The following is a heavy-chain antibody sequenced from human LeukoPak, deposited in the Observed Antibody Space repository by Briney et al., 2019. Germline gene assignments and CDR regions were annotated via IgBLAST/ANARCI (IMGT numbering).Heavy chain of an antibody. CDR2: IYYSGST. CDR1: GGSISGSSYY. V-gene: IGHV4-39*01. D-gene: IGHD4-11*01. CDR3: ARHGWGLLATVTTSWFDP. Sequence: SETLSLTCTVSGGSISGSSYYWGWIRQPPGKGLEWIGSIYYSGSTYYNPSLKSRVTISVNTSKNQFSLKLSSVTAADTAVYYCARHGWGLLATVTTSWFDPWGQGTLVTVSS. J-gene: IGHJ5*02.